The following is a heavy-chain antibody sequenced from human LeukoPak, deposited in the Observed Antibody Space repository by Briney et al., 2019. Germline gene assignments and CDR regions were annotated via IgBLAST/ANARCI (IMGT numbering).Heavy chain of an antibody. Sequence: SQTLSLTCTVSGGSISSGGYYWSWIRQYPGKGLEWIGNVYVRGTTYYNPSLKSRLSISVDTSKNQFSLNLRSVTAADTAVYYCARDAWLQSSRAFDLWGQGTMVTVSS. CDR3: ARDAWLQSSRAFDL. CDR2: VYVRGTT. J-gene: IGHJ3*01. CDR1: GGSISSGGYY. D-gene: IGHD5-24*01. V-gene: IGHV4-31*03.